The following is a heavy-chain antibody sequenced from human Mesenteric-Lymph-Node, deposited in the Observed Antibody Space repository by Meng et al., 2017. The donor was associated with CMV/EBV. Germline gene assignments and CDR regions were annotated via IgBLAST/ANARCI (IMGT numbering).Heavy chain of an antibody. CDR3: ARVRYNSLDY. CDR2: ISYSGST. J-gene: IGHJ4*02. CDR1: GGSISTYY. D-gene: IGHD1-1*01. Sequence: SETLSLTCTVSGGSISTYYWSWIRQPPGKGLEWIGYISYSGSTNYNPSLKSRVTISIDTSKNQFSLKLTSLTAADTAVYYCARVRYNSLDYWGQGTLVTVSS. V-gene: IGHV4-59*01.